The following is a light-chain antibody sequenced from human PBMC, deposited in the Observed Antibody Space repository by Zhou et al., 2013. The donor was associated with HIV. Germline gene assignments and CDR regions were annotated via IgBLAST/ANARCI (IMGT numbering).Light chain of an antibody. CDR3: QQRSNWPPGLT. CDR2: GAS. J-gene: IGKJ4*01. Sequence: EILMTQSPATLSVSPGERATLSCRASQSIGSNLAWYQQRPGQAPRLLIYGASTRAAGIPARFSGSGSGTEFTLTISSMQSEDFAVYYCQQRSNWPPGLTFGGGTKVEIK. V-gene: IGKV3-15*01. CDR1: QSIGSN.